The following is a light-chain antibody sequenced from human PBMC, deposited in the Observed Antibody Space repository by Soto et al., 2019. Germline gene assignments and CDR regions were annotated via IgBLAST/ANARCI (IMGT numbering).Light chain of an antibody. CDR3: QQYGSSPIN. CDR2: GAS. J-gene: IGKJ5*01. V-gene: IGKV3-20*01. CDR1: QSVSSSY. Sequence: EIVLTQSPVTLSLSPVERATLSCMASQSVSSSYLAWYQQKPGQAPRLLIYGASSRATGIPDRFSGSGSGTDFTLTISRLEPEDFAVYYCQQYGSSPINCGQGTRREI.